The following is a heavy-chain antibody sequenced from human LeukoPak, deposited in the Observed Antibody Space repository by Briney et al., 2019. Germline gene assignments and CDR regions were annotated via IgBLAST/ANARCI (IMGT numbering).Heavy chain of an antibody. CDR2: IKEDGSEK. V-gene: IGHV3-7*01. Sequence: GGSLRLSCAASGFTFDNYWMNWVRQAPGKGLEWVANIKEDGSEKNYVDSVKGRFTISRDNAKNLLYLQMNSLRAEDTAVYFCARDEGSGWDYWGQGTLATVSS. CDR3: ARDEGSGWDY. CDR1: GFTFDNYW. D-gene: IGHD6-19*01. J-gene: IGHJ4*02.